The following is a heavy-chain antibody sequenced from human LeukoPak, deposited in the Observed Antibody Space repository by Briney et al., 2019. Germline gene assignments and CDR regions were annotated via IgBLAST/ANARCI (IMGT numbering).Heavy chain of an antibody. CDR3: ASPPEYSSGWYYFDY. D-gene: IGHD6-19*01. Sequence: SVKVSCKASGGTFSSYAISWVRQAPGQGLEWMGGIIPIFGTANYAQKFQGRVTITADESTSTAYMELSSLRSEDTAVYYCASPPEYSSGWYYFDYWGQGTLVTVSS. V-gene: IGHV1-69*01. CDR2: IIPIFGTA. CDR1: GGTFSSYA. J-gene: IGHJ4*02.